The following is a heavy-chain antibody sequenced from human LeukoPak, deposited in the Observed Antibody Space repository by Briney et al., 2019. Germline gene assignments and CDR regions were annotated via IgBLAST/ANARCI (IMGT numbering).Heavy chain of an antibody. J-gene: IGHJ4*02. CDR2: IWSDGSNK. V-gene: IGHV3-33*08. CDR3: ARERPVGATPFDF. D-gene: IGHD1-26*01. CDR1: GFTFSNYG. Sequence: GGSLRLSCAASGFTFSNYGMHWVRQAPGEGLEWVAVIWSDGSNKHYADSARGRFTISRDNSKNTLYLQMNSLRAEDTAVYFCARERPVGATPFDFWGQGTLVTVSS.